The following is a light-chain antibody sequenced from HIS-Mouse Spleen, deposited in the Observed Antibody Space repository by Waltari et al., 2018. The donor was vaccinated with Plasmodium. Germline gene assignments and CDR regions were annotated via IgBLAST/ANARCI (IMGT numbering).Light chain of an antibody. CDR1: QSLVYSDGNTY. J-gene: IGKJ3*01. CDR3: MQGTHWPPIFT. Sequence: VVMTQSPLSLPVTLGQPASISCRSRQSLVYSDGNTYLNWFHQRPGQSPRRLIYKVSNRDSGVPDRFSGSGSGTDFTLKISRVEAEDVGVYYCMQGTHWPPIFTFGPGTKVDIK. CDR2: KVS. V-gene: IGKV2-30*01.